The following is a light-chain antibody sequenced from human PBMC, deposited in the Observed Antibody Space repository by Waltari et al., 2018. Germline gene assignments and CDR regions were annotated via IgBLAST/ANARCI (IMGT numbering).Light chain of an antibody. CDR1: QTGRSY. V-gene: IGKV3-11*01. Sequence: EIVLTQAPATLSLSPGERATLACRASQTGRSYLCWYQQKPGQAPRLLIFDASSRAPGIPAKFSGSESGTDFTLTVSNLEPEDFAVYYCQQRSNWPYTFGQGTRVEIK. CDR2: DAS. J-gene: IGKJ2*01. CDR3: QQRSNWPYT.